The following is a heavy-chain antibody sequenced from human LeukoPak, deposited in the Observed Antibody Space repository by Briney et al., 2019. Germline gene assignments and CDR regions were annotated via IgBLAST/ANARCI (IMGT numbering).Heavy chain of an antibody. CDR3: ARGRAPLYYYDSSGYKQSFDY. CDR1: GGTFSSYA. Sequence: ASVKVSCKASGGTFSSYAISWVRQAPGQGLEWMGGLIPIFGTANYAQKFQGRVTITTDGSTSTAYMELSSLRSEDTAVYYCARGRAPLYYYDSSGYKQSFDYWGQGTLVTVSS. J-gene: IGHJ4*02. D-gene: IGHD3-22*01. CDR2: LIPIFGTA. V-gene: IGHV1-69*05.